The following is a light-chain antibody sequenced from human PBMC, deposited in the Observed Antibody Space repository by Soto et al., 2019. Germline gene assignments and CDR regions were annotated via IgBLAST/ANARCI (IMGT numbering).Light chain of an antibody. J-gene: IGLJ1*01. CDR1: SSGMGSYYL. V-gene: IGLV2-23*01. CDR3: CSSAGSTRYV. Sequence: QSALTQPASVSWSPGQSVTISCTGASSGMGSYYLSSWYQQPPGKAPKPLIYDGTKRPSGFSKRISGSKSGDTASLTSSGLQAADSAHYYCCSSAGSTRYVYGAGTTVTV. CDR2: DGT.